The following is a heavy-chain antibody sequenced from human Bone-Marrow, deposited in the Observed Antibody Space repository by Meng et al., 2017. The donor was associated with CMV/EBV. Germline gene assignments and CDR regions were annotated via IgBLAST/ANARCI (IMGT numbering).Heavy chain of an antibody. CDR1: GGSISSYY. CDR2: IYYSGST. J-gene: IGHJ5*02. Sequence: SETLSLTCTVSGGSISSYYWSWIRQPPGKGLEWIGYIYYSGSTNYNPSLKSRVTISVGTSKNQFSLKLSSVTAADTAVYYCARDPRNKGFDPWGQGTLVTVSS. V-gene: IGHV4-59*01. CDR3: ARDPRNKGFDP.